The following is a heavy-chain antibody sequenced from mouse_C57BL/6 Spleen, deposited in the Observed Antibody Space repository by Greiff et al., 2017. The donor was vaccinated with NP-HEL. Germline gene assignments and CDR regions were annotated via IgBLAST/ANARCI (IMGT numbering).Heavy chain of an antibody. V-gene: IGHV3-6*01. CDR2: ISYDGSN. J-gene: IGHJ2*01. CDR3: ARDGDDYDGY. Sequence: EVKLQESGPGLVKPSQSLSLTCSVTGYSITSGYYWNWLRQFPGNKLEWMYYISYDGSNNYNPSLKNRISITRDTSKNQFFLKLNSVTTEDTATYYGARDGDDYDGYWGQGTTVTVSS. D-gene: IGHD2-4*01. CDR1: GYSITSGYY.